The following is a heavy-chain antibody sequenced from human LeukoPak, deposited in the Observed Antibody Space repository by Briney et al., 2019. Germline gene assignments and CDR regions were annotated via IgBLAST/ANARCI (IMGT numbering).Heavy chain of an antibody. V-gene: IGHV4-4*07. CDR3: ARGYCSSTSCYLLGY. Sequence: SETLSLTCTVSGGSISGYYWSWIRQPAGKGLEWIGRIYTSGSTNYNPSLKSRVTMSVDTSKNQFSLKLSSVTAADTAVYYCARGYCSSTSCYLLGYWGQGTLVTVSS. CDR2: IYTSGST. D-gene: IGHD2-2*01. CDR1: GGSISGYY. J-gene: IGHJ4*02.